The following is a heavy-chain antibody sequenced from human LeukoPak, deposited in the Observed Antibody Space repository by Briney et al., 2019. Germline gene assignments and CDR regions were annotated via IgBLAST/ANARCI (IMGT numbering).Heavy chain of an antibody. Sequence: GGSLRLSCAASGFTFISNAMTWVRQAPGKGLEWVSTISDSGDSSWYADSVKGRFTISRDNSKNTLYLQMNSLRAEDTAVYYCAKGRYYYDSSGSDYWGQGTLVTVSS. CDR3: AKGRYYYDSSGSDY. J-gene: IGHJ4*02. CDR1: GFTFISNA. D-gene: IGHD3-22*01. CDR2: ISDSGDSS. V-gene: IGHV3-23*01.